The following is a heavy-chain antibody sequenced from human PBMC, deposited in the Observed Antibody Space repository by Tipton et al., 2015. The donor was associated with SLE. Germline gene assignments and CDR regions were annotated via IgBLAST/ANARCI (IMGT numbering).Heavy chain of an antibody. V-gene: IGHV4-34*01. J-gene: IGHJ6*03. CDR2: INHSGST. D-gene: IGHD3-16*01. Sequence: TLSLTCAVYGGSFSGYYWSWIRQPPGKGLEWIGEINHSGSTNYNPSLKSRVTISVDTSKNQFSLKLHSVTAADTAVYYCARVGRSYVYVWGRYYYYYMDVWGKGTTVTVSS. CDR3: ARVGRSYVYVWGRYYYYYMDV. CDR1: GGSFSGYY.